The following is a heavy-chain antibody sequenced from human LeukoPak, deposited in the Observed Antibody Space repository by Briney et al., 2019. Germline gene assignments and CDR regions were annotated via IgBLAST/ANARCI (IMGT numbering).Heavy chain of an antibody. CDR3: ARDTGGIPHFDS. CDR1: GFTFSSFG. Sequence: GGSLRLSCAASGFTFSSFGMNWVRQAPGKGLEWVSVISGSGGTTYYADSVKGRFTISRDNAKNSLYLQMNSLRAEDTAVYYCARDTGGIPHFDSWGQGTLVTVSS. CDR2: ISGSGGTT. V-gene: IGHV3-23*01. J-gene: IGHJ4*02. D-gene: IGHD3-10*01.